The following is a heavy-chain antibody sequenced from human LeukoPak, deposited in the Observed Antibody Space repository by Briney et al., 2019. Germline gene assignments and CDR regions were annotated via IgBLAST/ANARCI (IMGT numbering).Heavy chain of an antibody. D-gene: IGHD4-17*01. CDR1: GFTFSSYA. J-gene: IGHJ5*02. CDR3: AKAATVTTSLDP. Sequence: GGSLRLSCAASGFTFSSYAMSWVRQPPGKGLEWVTFIPYDGRNKYYVDSVKGRFTISRDNSKNTVYLQMNSLRAEDTAVYYCAKAATVTTSLDPWGQGTLVTVSS. V-gene: IGHV3-30*02. CDR2: IPYDGRNK.